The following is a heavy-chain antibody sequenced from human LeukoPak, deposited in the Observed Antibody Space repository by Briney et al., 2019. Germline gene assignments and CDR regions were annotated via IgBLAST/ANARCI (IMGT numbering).Heavy chain of an antibody. CDR2: IYPGDSDT. V-gene: IGHV5-51*01. J-gene: IGHJ3*02. Sequence: GESLKSSCKGSGYSFTNDWIGWVRQMPGKGLEGMTIIYPGDSDTRYSPSFQGQVTISADKSINTAYLQWSSLKASDSAMYYCARQKYSSGLDAFDIWGQGTMVTVSS. D-gene: IGHD5-18*01. CDR1: GYSFTNDW. CDR3: ARQKYSSGLDAFDI.